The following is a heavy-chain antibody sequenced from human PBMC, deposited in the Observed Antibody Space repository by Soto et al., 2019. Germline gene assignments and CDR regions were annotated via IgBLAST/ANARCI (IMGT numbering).Heavy chain of an antibody. V-gene: IGHV4-59*01. CDR2: IYSSGTT. CDR1: GGSINSYY. Sequence: QVQLQESGPGLVKPSETLSLTCTVSGGSINSYYWSWIRQTPGRGLEWIGYIYSSGTTNYNPSLKSRVTISVDTSKNQFSLKLSSVTAADTAVYFCARPLRVGGYYAMDVWGQGTTVTVSS. CDR3: ARPLRVGGYYAMDV. J-gene: IGHJ6*02. D-gene: IGHD2-15*01.